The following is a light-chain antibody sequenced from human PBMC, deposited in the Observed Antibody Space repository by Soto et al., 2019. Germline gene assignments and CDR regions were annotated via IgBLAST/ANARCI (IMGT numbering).Light chain of an antibody. Sequence: QSVLTQPASVSGSPGQSITIPCTGTSSDVGGYDYVSWYQQHPGKAPKLMIYDVFHRPSGVSNRFSGSKSGNTASLTISGLHAEDEADYYCCSYTTSTIYVFGTGTKLTVL. CDR3: CSYTTSTIYV. CDR2: DVF. CDR1: SSDVGGYDY. V-gene: IGLV2-14*03. J-gene: IGLJ1*01.